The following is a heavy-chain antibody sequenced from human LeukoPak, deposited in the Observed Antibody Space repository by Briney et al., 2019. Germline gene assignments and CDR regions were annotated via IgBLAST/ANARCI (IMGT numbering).Heavy chain of an antibody. D-gene: IGHD3-10*01. CDR3: ATHISNSGLNGAFHI. J-gene: IGHJ3*02. CDR2: ISSSSSMI. Sequence: PGGSLRLSCAASEFTFSTYSMNWVRQAPGKGLEWVSYISSSSSMIYYADSVKGRFTISRDNSKNTLYLQMNSLRVEDTAVYYCATHISNSGLNGAFHIWGQGTMVTVSS. CDR1: EFTFSTYS. V-gene: IGHV3-48*01.